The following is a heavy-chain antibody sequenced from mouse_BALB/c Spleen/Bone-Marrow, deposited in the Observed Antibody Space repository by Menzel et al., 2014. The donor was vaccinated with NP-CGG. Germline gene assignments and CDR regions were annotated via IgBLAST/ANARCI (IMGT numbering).Heavy chain of an antibody. V-gene: IGHV5-6-5*01. CDR2: ISSGSST. Sequence: DVMLVESGGGLVKPGGSLKLSCAASGFTFSSYAMSWVRQTPEKRLEWVASISSGSSTYYPDSVKGRFTISRDNARNILYLQMSSRRSEDTAMYYCARGRTRGYTMDYWGQGTSVTVSS. J-gene: IGHJ4*01. CDR1: GFTFSSYA. CDR3: ARGRTRGYTMDY.